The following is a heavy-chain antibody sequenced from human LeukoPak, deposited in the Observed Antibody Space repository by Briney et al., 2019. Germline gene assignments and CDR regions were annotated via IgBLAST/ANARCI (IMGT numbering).Heavy chain of an antibody. CDR3: ARDTYRPQLIDS. CDR1: GFTFSLYA. D-gene: IGHD5-18*01. V-gene: IGHV3-21*01. J-gene: IGHJ4*02. CDR2: INSESSDI. Sequence: GGSLRLSCTASGFTFSLYAMNWVRQAPGKGLEWVSYINSESSDILYAGSVKGRFTISRGIAKNSLYLQMNSLRAEDTAVYYCARDTYRPQLIDSWGQGTLVTVSP.